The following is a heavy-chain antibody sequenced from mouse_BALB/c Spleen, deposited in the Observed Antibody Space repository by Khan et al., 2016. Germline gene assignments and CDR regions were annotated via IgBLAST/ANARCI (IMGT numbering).Heavy chain of an antibody. CDR2: ISFYSDNT. CDR3: ARGGLRPFEY. D-gene: IGHD1-2*01. J-gene: IGHJ2*01. CDR1: GYKFTDYP. V-gene: IGHV1S137*01. Sequence: QVQLQQSGPELVRPGESVKLSCKGSGYKFTDYPMHWVKQSHAKTLEWIGVISFYSDNTNYNQKFEGKATMTVDKSYSTAYMELARLTSDDSAIYYCARGGLRPFEYWGQGTTLTVSS.